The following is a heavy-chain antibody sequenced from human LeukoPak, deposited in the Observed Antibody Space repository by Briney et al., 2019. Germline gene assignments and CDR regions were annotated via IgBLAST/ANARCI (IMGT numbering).Heavy chain of an antibody. CDR2: IYPGDSDT. J-gene: IGHJ4*02. V-gene: IGHV5-51*01. D-gene: IGHD1-26*01. Sequence: GESLKISCQGSGYSFTSSWIGWVRQMPGKGLEWMGIIYPGDSDTRYSPAFQGQVTISADKSISTAYLQWSSLKASDTAMYYCARFSVGGTYYPNYWGQGTLVSVSS. CDR1: GYSFTSSW. CDR3: ARFSVGGTYYPNY.